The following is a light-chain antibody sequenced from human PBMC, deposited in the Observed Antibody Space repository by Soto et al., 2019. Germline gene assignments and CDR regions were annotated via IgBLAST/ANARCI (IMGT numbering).Light chain of an antibody. CDR2: AAS. CDR3: QQLNSYPHT. CDR1: QSITTH. V-gene: IGKV1-9*01. Sequence: DIQMTQSPSSLSASVGDRVTMTCRASQSITTHVNWYQQKPGKAPKLLIYAASTLQSGVPSRFSGSGSGTDFTLTISSLQPEDFATYYCQQLNSYPHTFGQGTKLEIK. J-gene: IGKJ2*01.